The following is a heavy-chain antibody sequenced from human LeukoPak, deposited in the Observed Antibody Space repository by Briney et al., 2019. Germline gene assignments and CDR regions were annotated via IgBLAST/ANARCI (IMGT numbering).Heavy chain of an antibody. V-gene: IGHV1-69*04. D-gene: IGHD3-3*01. CDR1: GGTFSSYA. J-gene: IGHJ4*02. Sequence: GASVKVSCKASGGTFSSYAISWVRQAPGQGLEWMGRIIPILGIANYAQKFQGRVTITADKSTSTAYMELSSLRSEDTAVYYCARPYDFWSGYRDYWGQGTLATVSS. CDR3: ARPYDFWSGYRDY. CDR2: IIPILGIA.